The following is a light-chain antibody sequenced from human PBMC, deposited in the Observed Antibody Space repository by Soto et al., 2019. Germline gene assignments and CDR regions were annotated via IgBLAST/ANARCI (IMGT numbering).Light chain of an antibody. Sequence: QSVLTQPPSVSGAPGQRVTIPCSGTSSNIGAGFDVHWYQHLPGTAPKLLIYGNNHRPSGVPDRFSGSKSGTSASLAITGLQAEDGADDSCQSFDPSLGRAVFGGGTKLTVL. V-gene: IGLV1-40*01. J-gene: IGLJ2*01. CDR1: SSNIGAGFD. CDR3: QSFDPSLGRAV. CDR2: GNN.